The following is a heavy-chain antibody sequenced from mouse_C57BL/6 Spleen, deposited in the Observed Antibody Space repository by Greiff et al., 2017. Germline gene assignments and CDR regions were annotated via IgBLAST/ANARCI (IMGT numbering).Heavy chain of an antibody. V-gene: IGHV5-2*01. CDR2: INSDGGST. Sequence: EVKLMESGGGLVQPGESLKLSCESNEYEFPSHDMSWVRKTPEKRLELVAAINSDGGSTYYPDTMARRFIISRDNTKKTLYLQMSSLRSEDTALDYCARHPEREDYAMDYWGQGTSVTVSS. CDR1: EYEFPSHD. J-gene: IGHJ4*01. CDR3: ARHPEREDYAMDY.